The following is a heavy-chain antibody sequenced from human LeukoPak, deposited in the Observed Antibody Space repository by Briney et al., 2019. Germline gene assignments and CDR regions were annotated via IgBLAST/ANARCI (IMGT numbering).Heavy chain of an antibody. J-gene: IGHJ6*03. V-gene: IGHV1-2*06. CDR3: ARERGSSWRYYYMDA. CDR2: INPNSGGT. D-gene: IGHD6-13*01. Sequence: ASVKVSCKASGYTFTGYYMHWVRQAPGQGLEWMGRINPNSGGTNYAQKFQGRVTMTRDTSISTAYMELSRLRSDDTAVYYCARERGSSWRYYYMDAWGKGTTVTVSS. CDR1: GYTFTGYY.